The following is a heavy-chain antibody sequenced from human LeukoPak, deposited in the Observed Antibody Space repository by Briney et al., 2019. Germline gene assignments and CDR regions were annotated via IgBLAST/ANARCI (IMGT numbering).Heavy chain of an antibody. V-gene: IGHV3-21*01. CDR2: ISSSSSYI. D-gene: IGHD3-10*01. CDR3: ASSGGSGGYFPRREFDY. CDR1: GFTFSSYW. Sequence: GGSLRLSCAASGFTFSSYWMSWVRQAPGKGLEWVSSISSSSSYIFYADSVKGRFTISRDNAKNSLYLQVTSLRAEDTAVYYCASSGGSGGYFPRREFDYWGQGTLLTVSS. J-gene: IGHJ4*02.